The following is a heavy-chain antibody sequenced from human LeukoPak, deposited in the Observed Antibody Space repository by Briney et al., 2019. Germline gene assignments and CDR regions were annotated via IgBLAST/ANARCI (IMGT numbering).Heavy chain of an antibody. CDR3: AKDFDYCSSTSCYGGYFDY. D-gene: IGHD2-2*01. V-gene: IGHV3-23*01. Sequence: PGGSLRLSCAASGFTFSSYAMSWVRQAPGKGLEWVSAISGSGGSTYYADSVKGRFTISRDNSKNTLYLEMNSLRAEDTAVYYCAKDFDYCSSTSCYGGYFDYWGQGTLVTVSS. J-gene: IGHJ4*02. CDR1: GFTFSSYA. CDR2: ISGSGGST.